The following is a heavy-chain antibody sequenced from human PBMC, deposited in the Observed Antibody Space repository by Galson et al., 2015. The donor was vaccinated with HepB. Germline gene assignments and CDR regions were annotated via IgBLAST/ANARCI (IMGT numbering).Heavy chain of an antibody. J-gene: IGHJ5*02. CDR2: INPNSGGT. D-gene: IGHD2-15*01. Sequence: SVKVSCKASGYTFTGYYMHWVRQAPGQGLEWMGWINPNSGGTNYAQKFQGRVTMTRDTSISTAYMELSRLRSDDTAVYYCAREQPAQLRVVAPAVDPWGQGTLVTVSS. V-gene: IGHV1-2*02. CDR3: AREQPAQLRVVAPAVDP. CDR1: GYTFTGYY.